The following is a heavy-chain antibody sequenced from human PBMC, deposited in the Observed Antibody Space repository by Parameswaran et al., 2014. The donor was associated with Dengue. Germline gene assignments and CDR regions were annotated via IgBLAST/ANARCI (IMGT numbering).Heavy chain of an antibody. J-gene: IGHJ6*02. CDR3: ARVRGDTLTGLRGMDV. D-gene: IGHD5-12*01. Sequence: RWIRHPPGKGLEWVSVIYSGGSTYYADSVKGRFTISRDNSKNTLYLQMNSLRAEDTAVYYCARVRGDTLTGLRGMDVWGQGTTVTVSS. V-gene: IGHV3-53*01. CDR2: IYSGGST.